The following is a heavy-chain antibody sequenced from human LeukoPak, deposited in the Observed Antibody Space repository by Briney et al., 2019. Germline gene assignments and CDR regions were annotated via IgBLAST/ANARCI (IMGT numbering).Heavy chain of an antibody. Sequence: GGSLRLSCAASGFTFTSHAMHWLRQAPGKGLEWVAVISSDGSNKYYADSMKGRFTISRDNSKNTLYLQMNSLRGEDTAVYYCACGTLTGTYYFDYWGQGTLVTVSS. CDR1: GFTFTSHA. CDR3: ACGTLTGTYYFDY. V-gene: IGHV3-30*07. D-gene: IGHD3-9*01. J-gene: IGHJ4*02. CDR2: ISSDGSNK.